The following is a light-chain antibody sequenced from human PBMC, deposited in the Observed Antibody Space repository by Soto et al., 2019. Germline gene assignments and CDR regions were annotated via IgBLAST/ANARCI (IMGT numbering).Light chain of an antibody. Sequence: EIVLTQSPGTLSLSPGERATLSCRASQSVSSSYLAWYQQKPGEAPRLLIYGASSRATGIPDRFSGSGSGTGFTLTISRLEPEDFAVYYCQQYGSSPPGFGQGTQVEIK. V-gene: IGKV3-20*01. J-gene: IGKJ1*01. CDR2: GAS. CDR1: QSVSSSY. CDR3: QQYGSSPPG.